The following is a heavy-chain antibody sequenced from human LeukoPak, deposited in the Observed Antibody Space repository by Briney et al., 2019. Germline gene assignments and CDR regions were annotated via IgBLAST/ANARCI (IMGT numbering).Heavy chain of an antibody. CDR2: IGTAGDT. J-gene: IGHJ6*02. D-gene: IGHD2-8*02. CDR1: GFTFSSYD. CDR3: AREVGYSGGMDV. Sequence: GGSLRLSCAASGFTFSSYDMHWVRQATGKGLEWVSAIGTAGDTYYPGSVKGRFTISRENAKNSLYLQMNSLRAGDTAVYYCAREVGYSGGMDVWGQATTVTVSS. V-gene: IGHV3-13*01.